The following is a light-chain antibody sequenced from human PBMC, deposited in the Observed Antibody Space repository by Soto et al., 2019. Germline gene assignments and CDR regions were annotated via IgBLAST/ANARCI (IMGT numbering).Light chain of an antibody. Sequence: EIVLTQSPATLSLSPGERVTLSCRASQSVSSYLAWYQHRPGQAPRLLMYNTFNRATGVPARFSGSGSGTDFTLTISSLEPEDSAVYYCQHRSNGYTFGQGTKLEIK. J-gene: IGKJ2*01. CDR1: QSVSSY. CDR3: QHRSNGYT. V-gene: IGKV3-11*01. CDR2: NTF.